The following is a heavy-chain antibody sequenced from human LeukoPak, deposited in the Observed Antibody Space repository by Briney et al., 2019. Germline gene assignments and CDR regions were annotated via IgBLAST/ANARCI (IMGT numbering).Heavy chain of an antibody. CDR2: IYYSGST. CDR3: AREDSSGWNDAFDI. V-gene: IGHV4-59*12. CDR1: GGSISSYY. Sequence: SETLSLTCTVSGGSISSYYWSWIRRPPGKGLEWIGSIYYSGSTYYNPSLKSRVTISVDTSKNQFSLKLSSVTAADTAVYYCAREDSSGWNDAFDIWGQGTMVTVSS. D-gene: IGHD6-19*01. J-gene: IGHJ3*02.